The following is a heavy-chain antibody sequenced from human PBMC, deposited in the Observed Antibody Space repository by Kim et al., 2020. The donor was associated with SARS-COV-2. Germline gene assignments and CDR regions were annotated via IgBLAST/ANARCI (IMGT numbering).Heavy chain of an antibody. V-gene: IGHV3-23*01. J-gene: IGHJ6*02. CDR3: ARSNYMDV. CDR2: SGDGT. Sequence: SGDGTYYPDSPRGRYTISGDNSKATQFLQMNSLRVEDTAIFYCARSNYMDVWGQGTTVTVSS.